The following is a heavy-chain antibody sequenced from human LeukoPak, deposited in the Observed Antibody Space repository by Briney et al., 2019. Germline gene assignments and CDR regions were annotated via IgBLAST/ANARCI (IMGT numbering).Heavy chain of an antibody. Sequence: SETLSLTCTVSGGSIRSTSYYWGWIRQPPGKGLEWIGNIYYSGSTYYNPSLKSRVTISVDTSKNQFSLKLSSVTAADTAVYYCARGCSSGWYYYYYYMDVWGKGTTVTVSS. D-gene: IGHD6-19*01. V-gene: IGHV4-39*07. CDR1: GGSIRSTSYY. CDR3: ARGCSSGWYYYYYYMDV. CDR2: IYYSGST. J-gene: IGHJ6*03.